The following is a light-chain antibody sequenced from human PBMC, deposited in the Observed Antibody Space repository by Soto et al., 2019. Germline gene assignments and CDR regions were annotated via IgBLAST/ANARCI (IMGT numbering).Light chain of an antibody. CDR3: QQYGGSFPP. CDR2: DAS. Sequence: EIVLTQSQATWSLSPGERATLSAGASQIVSSSNLAWYQLKPGQPPRLLIYDASNRATGIPSRFSGSGSGTDFTLTISRLEPEDFAVYYCQQYGGSFPPFGQGTKVEIK. V-gene: IGKV3D-20*01. CDR1: QIVSSSN. J-gene: IGKJ1*01.